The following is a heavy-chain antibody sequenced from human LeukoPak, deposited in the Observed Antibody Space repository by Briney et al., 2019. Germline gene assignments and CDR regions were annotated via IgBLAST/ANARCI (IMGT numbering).Heavy chain of an antibody. V-gene: IGHV4-4*02. CDR1: GGSISSNNW. CDR2: ISYSGST. D-gene: IGHD5-24*01. J-gene: IGHJ4*02. Sequence: PSGTLSLTCAVSGGSISSNNWWSWVRQPPGKGLEWIGYISYSGSTNYNPSLKSRVTISVDTSKNQFSLKLSSVTAADTAVYYCARGGRWLQFNYWGQGTLVTVSS. CDR3: ARGGRWLQFNY.